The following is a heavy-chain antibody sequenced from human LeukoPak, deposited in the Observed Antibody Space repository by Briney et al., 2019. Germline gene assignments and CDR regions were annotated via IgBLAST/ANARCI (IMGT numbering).Heavy chain of an antibody. CDR2: INQDGSKK. D-gene: IGHD2-21*02. CDR1: RFTFSNYW. Sequence: GGSLRLSCVASRFTFSNYWMSWVRQAPGKGLEGVTNINQDGSKKVYADSMKGRFTISRDNAKESLYLQLNSLRAGDTAVYCCAKWGPHCVGDYCPALDSWGQGTLVTVSS. V-gene: IGHV3-7*01. J-gene: IGHJ4*02. CDR3: AKWGPHCVGDYCPALDS.